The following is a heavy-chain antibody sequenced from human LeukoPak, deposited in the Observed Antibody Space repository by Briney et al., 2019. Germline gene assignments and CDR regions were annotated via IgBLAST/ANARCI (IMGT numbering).Heavy chain of an antibody. CDR2: VLFDGSDQ. D-gene: IGHD1/OR15-1a*01. CDR3: ARELDPTSTNNPHFYYHMDV. Sequence: PGRSLRLSCVGSGFTFNTYAMKWVRQAPGKGLEWMAVVLFDGSDQYYADSVQGRFTISRDNSKNTLYLQMDNLRVEDTAVYYCARELDPTSTNNPHFYYHMDVWGKGTTVTVSS. V-gene: IGHV3-30*04. J-gene: IGHJ6*03. CDR1: GFTFNTYA.